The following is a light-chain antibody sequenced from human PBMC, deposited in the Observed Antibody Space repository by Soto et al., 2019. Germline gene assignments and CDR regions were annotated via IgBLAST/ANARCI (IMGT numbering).Light chain of an antibody. CDR3: QQYGSSPS. CDR2: DTS. CDR1: QSVVGGF. Sequence: IVLKQSPATLSVSPGDRVTLSCGASQSVVGGFFAWYQQKPGLAPRLIIYDTSVRASGVPDRISGSGSGTHFTLTISRLEPEDFAVYYCQQYGSSPSFGQGTKVE. J-gene: IGKJ1*01. V-gene: IGKV3D-20*01.